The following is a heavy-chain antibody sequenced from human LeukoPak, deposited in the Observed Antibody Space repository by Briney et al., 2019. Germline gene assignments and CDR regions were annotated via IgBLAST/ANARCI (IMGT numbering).Heavy chain of an antibody. CDR3: AKDISEGLIAARPGWANWFDP. D-gene: IGHD6-6*01. CDR1: GFTFSSYA. J-gene: IGHJ5*02. V-gene: IGHV3-23*01. CDR2: ISGSGGST. Sequence: GGSLRLSCAASGFTFSSYAMSWVRQAPGKGLEWVSAISGSGGSTYYADSVKGRFTISRDNSKNTLYLQMNSLRAEDTAVYYCAKDISEGLIAARPGWANWFDPWGQGTLVTVSS.